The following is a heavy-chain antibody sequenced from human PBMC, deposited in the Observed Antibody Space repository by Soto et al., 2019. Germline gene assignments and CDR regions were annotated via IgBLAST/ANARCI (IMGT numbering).Heavy chain of an antibody. CDR2: ISAYNGNT. J-gene: IGHJ4*02. V-gene: IGHV1-18*01. Sequence: GASVKVSCKASGYTFTTCGICWLRQSPGQGLEWMGWISAYNGNTIYAQEFQGRVTMTTHTSTSTAYMELGTLRSDDTAMYYCARLSGCGGGSCYLPDYWGQGTLVTVSS. CDR3: ARLSGCGGGSCYLPDY. CDR1: GYTFTTCG. D-gene: IGHD2-15*01.